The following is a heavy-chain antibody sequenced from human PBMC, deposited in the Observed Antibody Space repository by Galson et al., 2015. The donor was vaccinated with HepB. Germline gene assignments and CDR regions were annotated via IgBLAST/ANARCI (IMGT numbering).Heavy chain of an antibody. CDR1: GLTCSSYW. J-gene: IGHJ4*02. CDR2: IKHDGSEK. Sequence: SLRLSCAASGLTCSSYWMSWVRQAPGTGLEWVANIKHDGSEKYYVDSVKGRFTISRDNSKNTLYLQMNSLRAEDTAVYYCAKDNQWLRPYYFDYWGQGTLVTVSS. CDR3: AKDNQWLRPYYFDY. V-gene: IGHV3-7*03. D-gene: IGHD5-12*01.